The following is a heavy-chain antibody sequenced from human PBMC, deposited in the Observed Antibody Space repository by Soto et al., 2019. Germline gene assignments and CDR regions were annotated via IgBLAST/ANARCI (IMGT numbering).Heavy chain of an antibody. J-gene: IGHJ4*02. CDR2: IIPIFGTA. V-gene: IGHV1-69*13. Sequence: GASVKVSCKASGGTFSSYAISWVRQAPGQGLEWMGGIIPIFGTANYAQQFQGTVTITADESTSTAYMELSSLRSEDAAVYYCARSIVVVTALDYWGQGTLVTVSS. D-gene: IGHD2-21*02. CDR1: GGTFSSYA. CDR3: ARSIVVVTALDY.